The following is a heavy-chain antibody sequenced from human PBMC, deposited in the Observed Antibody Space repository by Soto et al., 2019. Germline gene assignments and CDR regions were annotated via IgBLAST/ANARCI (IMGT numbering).Heavy chain of an antibody. V-gene: IGHV4-59*13. Sequence: QVPLQESGPGLVKPSETLSLTCTVSGDSMSPFYWNWIRQSPGTGLEWIGYIYYSGNTNYNPSLKSRVAISVDTSKNQFYLKLRSVTAADTAVYYCARGVYDYWSGYYAGSGLDVWGQGTTVTVSS. CDR3: ARGVYDYWSGYYAGSGLDV. CDR2: IYYSGNT. CDR1: GDSMSPFY. J-gene: IGHJ6*02. D-gene: IGHD3-3*01.